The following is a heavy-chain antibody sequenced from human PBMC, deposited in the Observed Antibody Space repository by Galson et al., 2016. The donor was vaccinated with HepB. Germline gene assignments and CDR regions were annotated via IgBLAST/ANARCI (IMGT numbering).Heavy chain of an antibody. CDR3: ARAGYCSSTSCPGDYYYGMDV. CDR2: INPSGGST. CDR1: GYTFTSYY. D-gene: IGHD2-2*01. J-gene: IGHJ6*02. Sequence: SVKVSCKASGYTFTSYYMHWVRQAPGQGLEWMGIINPSGGSTSYAQKFQGRVTMTRDTSTSTVYMELSSLRSEGTAVYYCARAGYCSSTSCPGDYYYGMDVWGQGTTVTVSS. V-gene: IGHV1-46*01.